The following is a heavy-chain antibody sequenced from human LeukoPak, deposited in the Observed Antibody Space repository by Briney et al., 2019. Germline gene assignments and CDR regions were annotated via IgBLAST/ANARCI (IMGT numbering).Heavy chain of an antibody. D-gene: IGHD2-15*01. V-gene: IGHV3-21*01. J-gene: IGHJ4*02. Sequence: GGSLRLSCAASGFTFSSYSMNWVRQAPGKGLEWVSSISSSSSYIYYADSVKGRFTIPRDNAKNSLYLQMNSLRAEDTAVYYCARDGGGSCQFDYWGQGTLVTVSS. CDR3: ARDGGGSCQFDY. CDR1: GFTFSSYS. CDR2: ISSSSSYI.